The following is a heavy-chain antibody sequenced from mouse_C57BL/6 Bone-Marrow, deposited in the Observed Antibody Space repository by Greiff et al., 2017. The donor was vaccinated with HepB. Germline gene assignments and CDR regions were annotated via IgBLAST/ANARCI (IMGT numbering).Heavy chain of an antibody. J-gene: IGHJ3*01. V-gene: IGHV14-4*01. CDR1: GFNIKDDY. D-gene: IGHD2-4*01. CDR3: TTRDYDYFWFAY. CDR2: IDPENGDT. Sequence: VQLKQSGAELVRPGASVKLSCTASGFNIKDDYMHWVKQRPEQGLEWIGWIDPENGDTEYASKFQGKATITADTSSNTAYLQLSSLTSEDTAVYYCTTRDYDYFWFAYWGQGTLVTVSA.